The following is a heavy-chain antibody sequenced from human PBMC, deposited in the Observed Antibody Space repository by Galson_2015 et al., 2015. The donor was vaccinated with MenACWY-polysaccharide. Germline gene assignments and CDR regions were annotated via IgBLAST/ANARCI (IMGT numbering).Heavy chain of an antibody. CDR1: GFTFSSYV. V-gene: IGHV3-23*01. J-gene: IGHJ5*02. CDR2: ITDSGSST. CDR3: AKGGREVDNWLYP. D-gene: IGHD1-26*01. Sequence: SLRLSCAVSGFTFSSYVMSWVRQAPGRGLEWVSSITDSGSSTYYVDSVKGRFTISRDNSKNTLFLQMNSLRADDTAVYYCAKGGREVDNWLYPWGQGALVTVSS.